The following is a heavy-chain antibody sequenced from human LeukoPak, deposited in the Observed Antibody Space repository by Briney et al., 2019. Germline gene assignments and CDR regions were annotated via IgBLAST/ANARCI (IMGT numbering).Heavy chain of an antibody. CDR2: IYYSGSA. CDR3: WRHRLYADGYCSGGSCYSAYYYYYMDV. J-gene: IGHJ6*03. V-gene: IGHV4-59*08. D-gene: IGHD2-15*01. Sequence: SETLSLTCTVSGGSISSYYWSWIRQPPGKGLEWIGYIYYSGSANYNPSLKSRVTISVDTSNNQFSLKLSSVTAADTAVYYCWRHRLYADGYCSGGSCYSAYYYYYMDVWGKGTTVTV. CDR1: GGSISSYY.